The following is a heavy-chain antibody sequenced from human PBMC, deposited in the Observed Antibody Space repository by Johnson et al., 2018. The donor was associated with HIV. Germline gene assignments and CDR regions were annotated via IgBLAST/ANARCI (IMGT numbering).Heavy chain of an antibody. D-gene: IGHD6-6*01. CDR1: GFTFSIYA. J-gene: IGHJ3*02. CDR3: AKRWIVDARPPENAFDI. CDR2: IQQDGSEK. V-gene: IGHV3-7*01. Sequence: VQLVESGGGLVQPGGSLRLSCAASGFTFSIYAMSWVRQAPGKGLEWVANIQQDGSEKYYADSVKARFTISRDNAKNPLYLQMNSLRAEDTSVYYCAKRWIVDARPPENAFDIWGQGTMVTVSS.